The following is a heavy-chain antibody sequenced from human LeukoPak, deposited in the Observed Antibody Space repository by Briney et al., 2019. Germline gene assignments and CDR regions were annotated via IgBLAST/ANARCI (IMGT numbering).Heavy chain of an antibody. CDR1: GGSISSGGYY. V-gene: IGHV4-31*03. Sequence: SETLSLTCTVSGGSISSGGYYWSWIRQHPGKGLEWIGYIYYSGSPYYNLSLKSRVTISVDTSKNQFSLKLSSVTAADTAVYYCARVGYSGYEGEYWGQGTLVTVSS. D-gene: IGHD5-12*01. CDR2: IYYSGSP. CDR3: ARVGYSGYEGEY. J-gene: IGHJ4*02.